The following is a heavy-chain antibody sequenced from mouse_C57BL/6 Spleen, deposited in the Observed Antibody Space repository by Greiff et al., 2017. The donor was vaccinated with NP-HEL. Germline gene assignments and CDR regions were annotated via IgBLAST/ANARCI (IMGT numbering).Heavy chain of an antibody. Sequence: VQLQQSGPELVKPGASVKISCKASGYAFSSSWMNWVKQRPGKGLEWIGRIYPGDGDTNYNGKFKGKATLTADKSSSTAYMQLSSLTSEDSAVYFCARSGPYYFDDRGQGTTLRVSA. CDR3: ARSGPYYFDD. CDR2: IYPGDGDT. CDR1: GYAFSSSW. V-gene: IGHV1-82*01. J-gene: IGHJ2*01. D-gene: IGHD3-2*02.